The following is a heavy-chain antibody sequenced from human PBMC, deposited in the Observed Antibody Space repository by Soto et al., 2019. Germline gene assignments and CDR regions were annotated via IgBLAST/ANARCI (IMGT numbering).Heavy chain of an antibody. CDR1: GFTFSHYP. V-gene: IGHV3-23*01. CDR3: ARRV. J-gene: IGHJ4*02. Sequence: EVQVSESGGGLVQPGGSLRLSCATSGFTFSHYPMNWVRQAPGKGLEWVSGISAGGDRTYYADSVKGRFTIFRDNSKSSVSLQMNSLRVEDTAVYYCARRVWGQGTLVTVSS. CDR2: ISAGGDRT.